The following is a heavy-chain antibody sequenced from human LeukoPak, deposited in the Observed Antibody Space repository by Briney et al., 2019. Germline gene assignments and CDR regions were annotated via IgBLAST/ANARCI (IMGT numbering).Heavy chain of an antibody. J-gene: IGHJ4*02. CDR2: IYYSGST. CDR1: GGSISSSSYY. V-gene: IGHV4-39*01. CDR3: ARNWGSGYFDY. D-gene: IGHD7-27*01. Sequence: PSETLSLTCTVSGGSISSSSYYWGWIRQPPGKGLEWIGSIYYSGSTYYDPSLKSRVTISVDTSKNQFSLKLSSVTAADTAVYYCARNWGSGYFDYWGPGTLVTVSS.